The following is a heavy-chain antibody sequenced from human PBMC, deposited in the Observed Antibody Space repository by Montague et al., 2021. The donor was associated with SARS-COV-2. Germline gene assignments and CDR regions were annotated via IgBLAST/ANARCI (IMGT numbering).Heavy chain of an antibody. D-gene: IGHD2-2*02. CDR2: ISWNSGSI. V-gene: IGHV3-9*01. J-gene: IGHJ4*02. CDR3: AKLGSYTDY. Sequence: SLRLSCAASGFTFDDYAMHWVRQAQGKGLEWVSGISWNSGSIGYADSVKGRFTISRDNAKNSLYLQMNSLRAEDTALYYCAKLGSYTDYWGQGTLVTVSS. CDR1: GFTFDDYA.